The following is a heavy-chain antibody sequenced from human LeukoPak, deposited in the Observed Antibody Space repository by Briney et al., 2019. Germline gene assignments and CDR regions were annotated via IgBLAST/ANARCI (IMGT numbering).Heavy chain of an antibody. J-gene: IGHJ4*02. CDR3: ATDREGDPSAYYLV. CDR1: GFTFSSYN. D-gene: IGHD3-22*01. Sequence: GGSLRLSCAASGFTFSSYNMNWVRQAPGKGLEWVSYISSSTSTIYYADSVKGRFTISRDNAKNSLYLQMNSLRAEDTAVYYCATDREGDPSAYYLVGGQGTLITVSS. V-gene: IGHV3-48*01. CDR2: ISSSTSTI.